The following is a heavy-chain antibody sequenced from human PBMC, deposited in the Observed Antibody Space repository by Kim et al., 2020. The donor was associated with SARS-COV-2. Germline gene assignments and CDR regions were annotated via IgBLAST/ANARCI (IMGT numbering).Heavy chain of an antibody. Sequence: NTKYSQKFQGRVTITRDTSASTAYMELSSLRSEDTAVYYCAGMFNPTFEYWGQGTLVTVSS. V-gene: IGHV1-3*01. J-gene: IGHJ4*02. D-gene: IGHD3-10*02. CDR2: NT. CDR3: AGMFNPTFEY.